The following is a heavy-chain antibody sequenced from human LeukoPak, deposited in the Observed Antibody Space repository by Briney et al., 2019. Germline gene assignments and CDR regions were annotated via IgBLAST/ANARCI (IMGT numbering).Heavy chain of an antibody. Sequence: HSGGSLRLSCAASGFTFSSYDMHWVRQATGKGLEWASAIGTAGDTYYPGSVKGRFTISRENAKNSLYLQMNSLRAGDTAVYYCARETGIHAFDIWGQGTMVTVSS. CDR2: IGTAGDT. D-gene: IGHD1-1*01. J-gene: IGHJ3*02. CDR1: GFTFSSYD. CDR3: ARETGIHAFDI. V-gene: IGHV3-13*01.